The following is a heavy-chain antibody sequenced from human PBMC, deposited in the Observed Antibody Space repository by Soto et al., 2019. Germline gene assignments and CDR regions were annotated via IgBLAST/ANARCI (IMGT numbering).Heavy chain of an antibody. J-gene: IGHJ6*02. CDR2: ISYDGSNK. V-gene: IGHV3-30*04. CDR3: ARVLRGHTMIVVVSYYYGMDV. CDR1: GFTFSSYA. Sequence: GGSLRLSCAASGFTFSSYAMHWVRQAPGKGLEWVAVISYDGSNKYYADSVKGRFTISRDNSKNTLYLQMNSLRAEDTAVYYCARVLRGHTMIVVVSYYYGMDVWGQGTTVTVSS. D-gene: IGHD3-22*01.